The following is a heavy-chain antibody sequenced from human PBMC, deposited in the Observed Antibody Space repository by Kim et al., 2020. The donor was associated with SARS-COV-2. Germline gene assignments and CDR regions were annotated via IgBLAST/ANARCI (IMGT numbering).Heavy chain of an antibody. V-gene: IGHV6-1*01. Sequence: YNDYAVSVKGRIRISLDESQNPLSLQLNSMTPEDKAVYYCARGINSAFDIWGQGTVVTVSS. J-gene: IGHJ3*02. D-gene: IGHD5-18*01. CDR3: ARGINSAFDI. CDR2: YN.